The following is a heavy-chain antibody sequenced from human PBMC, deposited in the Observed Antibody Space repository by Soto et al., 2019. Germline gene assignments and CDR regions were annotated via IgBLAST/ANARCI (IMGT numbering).Heavy chain of an antibody. J-gene: IGHJ4*02. V-gene: IGHV3-7*01. Sequence: PGGSLRLSCAASGFTFSSYAMHWVRQAPGKGLEWVANIKVDGSEKYYVNSVKGRFTISRDNAKNSLYLQMNSLRAEDTAVYYCARTRPGLYFDYWGQGTLVTVSS. CDR2: IKVDGSEK. CDR1: GFTFSSYA. CDR3: ARTRPGLYFDY.